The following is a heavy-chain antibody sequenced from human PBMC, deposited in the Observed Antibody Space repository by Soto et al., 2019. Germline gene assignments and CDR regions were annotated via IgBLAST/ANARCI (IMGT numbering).Heavy chain of an antibody. D-gene: IGHD3-3*01. CDR3: ARGGDFGYGMDV. Sequence: SLRLSCAASGFTFSNYWMHWVRQAPGKGLVWVSRITSDGSRTLYADSVKGRFTISRDNAQNTLDLQMSSLRAEDTAVYYCARGGDFGYGMDVWGQGTTVTVSS. CDR2: ITSDGSRT. CDR1: GFTFSNYW. V-gene: IGHV3-74*01. J-gene: IGHJ6*02.